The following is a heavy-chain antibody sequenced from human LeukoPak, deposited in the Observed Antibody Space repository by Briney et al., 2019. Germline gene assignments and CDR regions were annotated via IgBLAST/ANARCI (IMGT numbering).Heavy chain of an antibody. CDR1: GGSISSYY. CDR3: ARDRPYYDILTGYFGINAFDI. V-gene: IGHV4-59*01. CDR2: IYYSGST. D-gene: IGHD3-9*01. Sequence: SSETLSLTCTVSGGSISSYYWSWIRQPPGKGLEWIGYIYYSGSTNYNPSLKSRVTISVDTSKNQFSLKLSSVTAADTAVYYCARDRPYYDILTGYFGINAFDIWGQGTMVTVSS. J-gene: IGHJ3*02.